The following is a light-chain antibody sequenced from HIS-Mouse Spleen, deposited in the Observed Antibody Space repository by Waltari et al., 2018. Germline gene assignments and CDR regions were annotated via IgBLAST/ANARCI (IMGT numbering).Light chain of an antibody. CDR2: DVS. CDR3: SSYTSSSTYV. CDR1: SSDVGGYNY. V-gene: IGLV2-14*03. J-gene: IGLJ1*01. Sequence: QSALTQPASVSGSPGQSITISCTGTSSDVGGYNYVSWYQQHPGKAPKLMIYDVSNRPAGVSNRFSGAKSRSTASRTISGLQAEDEADYYCSSYTSSSTYVFGTGTKVTVL.